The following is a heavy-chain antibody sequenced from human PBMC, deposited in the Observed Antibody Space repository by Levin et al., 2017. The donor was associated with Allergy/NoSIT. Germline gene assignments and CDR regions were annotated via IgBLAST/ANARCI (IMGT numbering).Heavy chain of an antibody. D-gene: IGHD6-13*01. CDR3: AGWYSSSGYFDY. CDR1: GSSINSGYY. V-gene: IGHV4-38-2*01. J-gene: IGHJ4*02. CDR2: VHHSVSS. Sequence: NPSETLSLTCAVSGSSINSGYYWGWIRQPPGMGLEWIGSVHHSVSSNYNPSLKSRVTISVDTSKKQFSLKLSSVTAADTAVYYCAGWYSSSGYFDYWGQGTPVTVSS.